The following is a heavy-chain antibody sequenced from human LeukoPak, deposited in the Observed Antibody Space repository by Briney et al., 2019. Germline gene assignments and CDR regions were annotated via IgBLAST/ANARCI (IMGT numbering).Heavy chain of an antibody. D-gene: IGHD3-22*01. CDR1: GYTLTSYY. Sequence: ASVKVSCKASGYTLTSYYMHWVRQAPGQGLEWMGIINPNGGSTSYAQKFQGRVTMTRDTSTSTVYMELSSLRSEDTAVYYCARDPYYDSSGYAFYYFDYWGQGTLVTVSS. CDR2: INPNGGST. J-gene: IGHJ4*02. V-gene: IGHV1-46*01. CDR3: ARDPYYDSSGYAFYYFDY.